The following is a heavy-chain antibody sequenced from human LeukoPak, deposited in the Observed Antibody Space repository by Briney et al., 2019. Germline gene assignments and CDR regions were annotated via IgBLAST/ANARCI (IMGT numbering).Heavy chain of an antibody. CDR3: ARSVYYGSGSYYPNYFDY. V-gene: IGHV4-39*07. J-gene: IGHJ4*02. CDR1: GGSISSSDYY. CDR2: IYFSGST. D-gene: IGHD3-10*01. Sequence: PSETLSLTCTVSGGSISSSDYYWGWIRQPPGKGLEWIGSIYFSGSTYYNPSLKSRITISVDTSKNQFSLKLCSVTAADTAVYYCARSVYYGSGSYYPNYFDYWGQGTLVTVSS.